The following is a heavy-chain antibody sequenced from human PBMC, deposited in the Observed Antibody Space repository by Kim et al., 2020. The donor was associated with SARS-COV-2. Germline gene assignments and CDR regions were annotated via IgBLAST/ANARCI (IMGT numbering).Heavy chain of an antibody. J-gene: IGHJ6*02. Sequence: GGSLRLSCAASGFTFTSYSMNWVRQAPGKGLEWVSYISSSTSTIYYADSVKGRFTISRDNAKNSLYLQMNSLRAEDTAVYYCTREYYYGSGSYGMDVWGQGTTVAVSS. D-gene: IGHD3-10*01. CDR1: GFTFTSYS. V-gene: IGHV3-48*04. CDR3: TREYYYGSGSYGMDV. CDR2: ISSSTSTI.